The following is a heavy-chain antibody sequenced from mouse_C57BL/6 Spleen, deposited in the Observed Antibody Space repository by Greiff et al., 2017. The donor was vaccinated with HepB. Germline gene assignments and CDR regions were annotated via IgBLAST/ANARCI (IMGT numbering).Heavy chain of an antibody. CDR1: GYSITSGYY. Sequence: ESGPGLVKPSQSLSLTCSFTGYSITSGYYWNWIRQFPGNKLEWMGYISYDGSNNYNPSLKNRISITRDTSKNQFFLKLNSVTTEDTATYYCASGGYAMDYWGQGTSVTVSS. CDR3: ASGGYAMDY. V-gene: IGHV3-6*01. CDR2: ISYDGSN. J-gene: IGHJ4*01.